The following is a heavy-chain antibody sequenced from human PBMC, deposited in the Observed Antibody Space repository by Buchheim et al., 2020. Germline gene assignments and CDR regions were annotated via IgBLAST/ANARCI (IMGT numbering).Heavy chain of an antibody. D-gene: IGHD3-22*01. Sequence: EVQLVESGGGLLQPGRSLSLSCTTPGFTFGDFAMSWVRQAPGKGLEWVGSIRAIVYGWTKDYAASVNARFTISRDDPKTTAYLQMNGLKTEDTAVYYCTRGTSDFYDSSDSKFNFDYWGQGTL. CDR1: GFTFGDFA. CDR2: IRAIVYGWTK. CDR3: TRGTSDFYDSSDSKFNFDY. V-gene: IGHV3-49*04. J-gene: IGHJ4*02.